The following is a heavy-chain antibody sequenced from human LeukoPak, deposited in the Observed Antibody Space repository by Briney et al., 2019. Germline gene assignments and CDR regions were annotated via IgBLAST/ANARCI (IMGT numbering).Heavy chain of an antibody. CDR1: GYTFTSYG. CDR2: ISAYNGNT. V-gene: IGHV1-18*01. J-gene: IGHJ3*02. D-gene: IGHD2-2*01. Sequence: ASVKVSCKASGYTFTSYGISWVRPAPGQGLEWMGWISAYNGNTNYAQKLQGRVTMTTDTSTSTAYMELRSLRSDDTAVYYCASRYCSSTSCYLRAXDAFDIWGQGTMVTVSS. CDR3: ASRYCSSTSCYLRAXDAFDI.